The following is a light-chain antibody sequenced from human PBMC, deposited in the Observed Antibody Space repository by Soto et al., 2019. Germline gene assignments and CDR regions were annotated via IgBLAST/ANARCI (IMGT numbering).Light chain of an antibody. CDR2: EGS. Sequence: QSALTQPASVSGSPGQSITISCTGTSSVVGSYNLVSWYQQHPGKAPKLMIYEGSKRPSGVSNRFSGSKSGNTASLTISGLQAEDEADYYCCSYAGSSTHVVFGGGTKVTVL. CDR1: SSVVGSYNL. CDR3: CSYAGSSTHVV. V-gene: IGLV2-23*01. J-gene: IGLJ2*01.